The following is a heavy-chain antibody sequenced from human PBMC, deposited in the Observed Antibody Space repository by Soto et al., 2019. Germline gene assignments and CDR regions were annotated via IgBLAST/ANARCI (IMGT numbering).Heavy chain of an antibody. V-gene: IGHV3-30*04. Sequence: GGSLRLSCAASGFTFSSYAMHWVRQAPGKGLEWVAVISYDGSNKYYADSVKGRFTISRDNSKNTLYLQMNSLRAEDTAVYYCARWGIAVETYYFDYWGQGTRVTVSS. CDR3: ARWGIAVETYYFDY. CDR2: ISYDGSNK. J-gene: IGHJ4*02. CDR1: GFTFSSYA. D-gene: IGHD6-19*01.